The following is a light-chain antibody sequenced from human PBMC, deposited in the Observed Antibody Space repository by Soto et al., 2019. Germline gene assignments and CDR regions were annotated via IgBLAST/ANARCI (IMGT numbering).Light chain of an antibody. J-gene: IGLJ1*01. CDR3: QSYASSLSGSLYV. Sequence: QAVVTQPPSVSGAPGQRVTISCTGSSSNIGAGYDVHWYQQLPGTAPKVLIFDNSNRPSGVPDRFSGSKSGTSASLAIAGLQAEDEGDYSCQSYASSLSGSLYVFGTGTKLTVL. V-gene: IGLV1-40*01. CDR1: SSNIGAGYD. CDR2: DNS.